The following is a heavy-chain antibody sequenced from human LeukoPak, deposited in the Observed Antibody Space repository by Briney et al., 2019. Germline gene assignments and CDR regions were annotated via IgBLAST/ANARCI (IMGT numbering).Heavy chain of an antibody. V-gene: IGHV3-21*01. CDR1: GFTVNNNY. Sequence: GGSLRLSCAVSGFTVNNNYMNWVRQAPGKGLEWVSSISSSSSYIYYADSVKGRFTISRDNAKNSLYLQMNSLRAEDTAVYYCARHHIDDYWGQGTLVAVSS. J-gene: IGHJ4*02. D-gene: IGHD2-21*01. CDR2: ISSSSSYI. CDR3: ARHHIDDY.